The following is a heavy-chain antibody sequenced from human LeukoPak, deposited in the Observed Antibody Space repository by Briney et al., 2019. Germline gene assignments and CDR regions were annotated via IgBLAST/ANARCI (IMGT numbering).Heavy chain of an antibody. CDR2: ISWNSGSI. CDR1: GFTFEDYA. J-gene: IGHJ4*02. CDR3: AKGSGYYDSSGYRDYFDY. Sequence: PGGSLRLSCAASGFTFEDYAMHWVRQAPGKGLEWVSGISWNSGSIGYADSVKGRFTISRDNAKNSLYLQMNRLRAEDMALYYCAKGSGYYDSSGYRDYFDYWGQGTLVTVSS. D-gene: IGHD3-22*01. V-gene: IGHV3-9*03.